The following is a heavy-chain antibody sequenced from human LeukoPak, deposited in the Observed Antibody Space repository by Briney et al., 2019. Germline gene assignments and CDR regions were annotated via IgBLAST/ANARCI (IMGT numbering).Heavy chain of an antibody. CDR3: ARDLRRDGYNFDY. J-gene: IGHJ4*02. CDR2: IYHSGST. CDR1: GGSISSGGYY. D-gene: IGHD5-24*01. Sequence: SETLSLTCTVSGGSISSGGYYWSWIRQPPGKGLEWIGYIYHSGSTYYNPSLKSRVTISVDRSKNQFSLKLSSVTAADTAVYYCARDLRRDGYNFDYWGQGTLVTVSS. V-gene: IGHV4-30-2*01.